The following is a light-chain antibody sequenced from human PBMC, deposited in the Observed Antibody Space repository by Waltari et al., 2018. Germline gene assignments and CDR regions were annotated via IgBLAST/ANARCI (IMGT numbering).Light chain of an antibody. Sequence: DIQMTQSPSSLSASVGDSVTIICRASQSLSSFLNWYQQKPGKAPKLLIHAESTLQSGVPSRFSGSESGTHFSLTISSLQAEDFAPYYCQQAYSNPRTFGQGTKVEVK. CDR3: QQAYSNPRT. CDR1: QSLSSF. J-gene: IGKJ1*01. V-gene: IGKV1-39*01. CDR2: AES.